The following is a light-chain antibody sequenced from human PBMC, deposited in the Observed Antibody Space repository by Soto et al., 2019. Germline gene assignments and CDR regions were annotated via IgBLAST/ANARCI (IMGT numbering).Light chain of an antibody. CDR2: GAS. J-gene: IGKJ4*01. Sequence: VMTQSPATLSVSPGERATLSCRASQFVGSNLAWYQQKPGQAPRLLIYGASTRATGIPARFSASGSGTEFTLTISSLQSEDFVVYYCQQYNNWPLTFGGGTKVEIK. V-gene: IGKV3-15*01. CDR1: QFVGSN. CDR3: QQYNNWPLT.